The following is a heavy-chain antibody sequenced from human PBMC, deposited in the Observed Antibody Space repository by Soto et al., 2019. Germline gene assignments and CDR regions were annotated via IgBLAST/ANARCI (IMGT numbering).Heavy chain of an antibody. Sequence: PSETLSLTCTVSVVSISSSDFYWSWIRQPPWKGLEWIGYIYYIGSTNYNPSLKSRVNISVDTSKNQFSLKLSSVTAADTAVYYCARIRLRFLEWLFCDWGQGTLVTVSS. J-gene: IGHJ4*02. CDR1: VVSISSSDFY. D-gene: IGHD3-3*01. CDR2: IYYIGST. CDR3: ARIRLRFLEWLFCD. V-gene: IGHV4-30-4*01.